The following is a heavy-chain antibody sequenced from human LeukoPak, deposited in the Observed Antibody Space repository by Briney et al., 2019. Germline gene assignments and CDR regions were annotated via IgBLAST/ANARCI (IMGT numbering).Heavy chain of an antibody. CDR1: GFTFSGHC. V-gene: IGHV3-74*01. Sequence: QPGGSLRLSCAASGFTFSGHCLRWIRQPPGKGLEWVSRINGDGSTKTYPASVKGRFTSFGTTTKNSLYLQITRLRADDTADYYCARSKSWYSTDAFDIWGQGTMVTVSS. CDR2: INGDGSTK. CDR3: ARSKSWYSTDAFDI. D-gene: IGHD2-15*01. J-gene: IGHJ3*02.